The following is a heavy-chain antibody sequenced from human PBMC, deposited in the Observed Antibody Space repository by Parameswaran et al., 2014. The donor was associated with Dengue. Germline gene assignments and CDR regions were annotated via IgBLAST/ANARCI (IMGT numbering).Heavy chain of an antibody. D-gene: IGHD3-10*01. CDR2: INHSGST. J-gene: IGHJ3*02. V-gene: IGHV4-34*01. CDR3: ATMGGLDAFDI. Sequence: KGLEWIGEINHSGSTNYNPSLKSRVTISVDTSKNQFSLKLSSVTAADTAVYYCATMGGLDAFDIWGQGTMVTVSS.